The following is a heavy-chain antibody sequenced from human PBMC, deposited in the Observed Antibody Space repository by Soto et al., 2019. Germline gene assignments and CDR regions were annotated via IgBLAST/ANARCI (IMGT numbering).Heavy chain of an antibody. J-gene: IGHJ1*01. CDR3: AKGVPGIAVAGTGYFQH. Sequence: GSLRLSCAASGFTFSSYAMSWVRQAPGKGLEWVSGISGSGGSTYYADSVKGRFTISRDNSKNTLYLQMNSLRAEDTAVYYCAKGVPGIAVAGTGYFQHWGQGTLVTVSS. CDR1: GFTFSSYA. D-gene: IGHD6-19*01. V-gene: IGHV3-23*01. CDR2: ISGSGGST.